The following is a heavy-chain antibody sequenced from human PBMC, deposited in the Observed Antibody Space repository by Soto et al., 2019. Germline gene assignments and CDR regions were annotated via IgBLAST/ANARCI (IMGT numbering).Heavy chain of an antibody. CDR2: IYYSGST. D-gene: IGHD6-19*01. CDR3: ARDQGYGGSGWSGYYYGMDV. Sequence: SETLSLTCTVSGGSVSSGSYYWSWIRQPPGKGLEWIGYIYYSGSTNYNPSLKSRVTISVDTSKNQFSLKLSSVTAADTAVYYCARDQGYGGSGWSGYYYGMDVWGQGTTVT. J-gene: IGHJ6*02. V-gene: IGHV4-61*01. CDR1: GGSVSSGSYY.